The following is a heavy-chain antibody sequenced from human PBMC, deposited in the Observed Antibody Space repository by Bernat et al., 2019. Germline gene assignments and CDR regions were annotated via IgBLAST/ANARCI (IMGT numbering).Heavy chain of an antibody. CDR2: ISSSATYT. J-gene: IGHJ4*02. CDR1: GFTFSDNY. V-gene: IGHV3-11*06. CDR3: ARIRPGDRTDY. D-gene: IGHD3-22*01. Sequence: QVQLVESGGGLVKPGGSLRLSCEASGFTFSDNYMNWIRQAPGKGLECVSYISSSATYTNYADSVRGRFTISRDNAKSTLYLQRNSLRPEDTAVYYCARIRPGDRTDYWGQGTLVTVSS.